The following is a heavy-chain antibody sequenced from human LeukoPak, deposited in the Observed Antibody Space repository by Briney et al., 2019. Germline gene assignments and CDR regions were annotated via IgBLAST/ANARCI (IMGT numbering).Heavy chain of an antibody. D-gene: IGHD3-22*01. CDR3: ARTLDSSGYYYGAFDI. Sequence: GGSLRLSCAASGFTFSSYAMSWVRQAPGKGLEWVSAISGSGGSTYYADSVKGRFTISRDNSKNTLYLQMNSLRAEDTAVYYCARTLDSSGYYYGAFDIWGHGTMVTVSS. J-gene: IGHJ3*02. CDR1: GFTFSSYA. V-gene: IGHV3-23*01. CDR2: ISGSGGST.